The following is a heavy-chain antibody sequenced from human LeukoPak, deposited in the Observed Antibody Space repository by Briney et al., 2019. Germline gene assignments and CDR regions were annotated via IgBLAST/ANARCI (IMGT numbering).Heavy chain of an antibody. V-gene: IGHV4-59*01. CDR3: ATHPPKVCTGGSCTAY. D-gene: IGHD2-15*01. J-gene: IGHJ4*02. Sequence: SETLSLTCTVSGGSISSYSWSWIRQPPGKGLEWIGYIYYSGSTNYNPSLKSRVTISVDMSKNQFSLKLSSVTAADTAVYYCATHPPKVCTGGSCTAYWGQGTLVTVSS. CDR1: GGSISSYS. CDR2: IYYSGST.